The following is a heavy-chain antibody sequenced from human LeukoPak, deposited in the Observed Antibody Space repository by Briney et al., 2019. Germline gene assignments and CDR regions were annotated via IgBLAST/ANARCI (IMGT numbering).Heavy chain of an antibody. D-gene: IGHD2-2*01. CDR1: GGSISSSSYY. CDR2: IYYSGST. Sequence: PSETLSLTCTVSGGSISSSSYYWGWIRQPPGKGLEWIGSIYYSGSTYYNPSLKSRVTISVDTSKNQFSLKLSSVTAADTAVYYRARARIVVVPAAHNWFDPWGQGTLVTVSS. CDR3: ARARIVVVPAAHNWFDP. J-gene: IGHJ5*02. V-gene: IGHV4-39*07.